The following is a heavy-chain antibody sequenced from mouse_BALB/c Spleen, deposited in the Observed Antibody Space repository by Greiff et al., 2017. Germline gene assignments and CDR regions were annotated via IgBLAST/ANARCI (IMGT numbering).Heavy chain of an antibody. V-gene: IGHV3-2*02. Sequence: EVQLQESGPGLVKPSQSLSLTCTVTGYSITSDYAWNWIRQFPGNKLEWMGYISYSGSTSYNPSLKSRISITRDTSKNQFFLQLNSVTTEDTATYYCARYVLYGNYEYCDVWGAGTRSPSPQ. D-gene: IGHD2-10*02. CDR3: ARYVLYGNYEYCDV. J-gene: IGHJ1*01. CDR1: GYSITSDYA. CDR2: ISYSGST.